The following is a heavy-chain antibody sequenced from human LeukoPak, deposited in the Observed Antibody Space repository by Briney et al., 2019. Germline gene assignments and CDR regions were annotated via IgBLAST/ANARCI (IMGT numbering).Heavy chain of an antibody. V-gene: IGHV1-2*02. Sequence: ASVKVSCKASRYTFTGYYIHRVRQAPGQGLEWMGWINPNSGGTNYAQKFQGRVTMTRDTSIRTAYMELSRLKSDDTAVYYCARMYSGGWLDYWGQGTLVTVSS. CDR3: ARMYSGGWLDY. CDR2: INPNSGGT. CDR1: RYTFTGYY. J-gene: IGHJ4*02. D-gene: IGHD6-19*01.